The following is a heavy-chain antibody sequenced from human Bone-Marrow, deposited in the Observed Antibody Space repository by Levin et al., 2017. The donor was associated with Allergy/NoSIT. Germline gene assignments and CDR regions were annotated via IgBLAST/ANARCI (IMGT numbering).Heavy chain of an antibody. CDR1: GYTFTSYG. CDR2: ISAYNGNT. J-gene: IGHJ5*02. V-gene: IGHV1-18*01. Sequence: ASVKVSCKASGYTFTSYGISWVRQAPGQGLEWMGWISAYNGNTNYAQKLQGRVTMTTDTSTSTAYMELRSLRSDDTAVYYCARAGKNCSSTSCYFWFDPWGQGTLVTVSS. CDR3: ARAGKNCSSTSCYFWFDP. D-gene: IGHD2-2*01.